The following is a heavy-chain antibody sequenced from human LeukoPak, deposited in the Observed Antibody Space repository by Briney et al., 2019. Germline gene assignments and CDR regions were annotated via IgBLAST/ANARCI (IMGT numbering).Heavy chain of an antibody. CDR1: GFTFSSYS. Sequence: GGSLRLSCAASGFTFSSYSMNWVRQAPGKGLEWVSSISSSSSYIYYADSVKGRFTISRDNAKNSLYLQMNSLRAEDTAVYYCARDLSQLGNAFDIWGQGTMVTVPS. CDR2: ISSSSSYI. V-gene: IGHV3-21*01. D-gene: IGHD6-6*01. J-gene: IGHJ3*02. CDR3: ARDLSQLGNAFDI.